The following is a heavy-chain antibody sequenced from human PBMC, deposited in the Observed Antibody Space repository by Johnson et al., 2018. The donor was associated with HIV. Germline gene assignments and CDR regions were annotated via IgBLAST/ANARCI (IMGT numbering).Heavy chain of an antibody. Sequence: QVHLVESGGGVVQPGGSLRLSCAASGFSFSNYGTHWVRQAPGKGLEWVKGLEWVAFIQYDGSNEYYADSVKGRFTISRDNSRNTLYLQMNSLRAEDTAVYYWARDPRRTGGVPVAFDIWGQGTMVTVSS. D-gene: IGHD1-1*01. CDR2: IQYDGSNE. V-gene: IGHV3-30*02. CDR3: ARDPRRTGGVPVAFDI. CDR1: GFSFSNYG. J-gene: IGHJ3*02.